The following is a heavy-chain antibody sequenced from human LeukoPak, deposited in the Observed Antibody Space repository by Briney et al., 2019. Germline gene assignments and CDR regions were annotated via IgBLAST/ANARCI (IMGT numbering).Heavy chain of an antibody. Sequence: GGSLRLSCAASGFTFSSYSMNWVRQAPGKGLEWVSSISSSSSYIYYADSVKGRFTISRDNAKNSLYLQMNSPRAEDTAVYYCARGGYCSSTSCFDAFDIWGQGTMVTVSS. J-gene: IGHJ3*02. CDR2: ISSSSSYI. CDR1: GFTFSSYS. D-gene: IGHD2-2*01. V-gene: IGHV3-21*01. CDR3: ARGGYCSSTSCFDAFDI.